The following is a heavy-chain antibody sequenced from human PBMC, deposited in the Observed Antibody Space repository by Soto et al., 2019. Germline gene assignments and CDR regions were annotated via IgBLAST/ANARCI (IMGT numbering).Heavy chain of an antibody. CDR1: GYSFTSSW. J-gene: IGHJ3*02. V-gene: IGHV5-51*01. D-gene: IGHD3-10*01. CDR3: ARSDVRRGVLWFGEPLREAFYI. CDR2: IYPGHPHT. Sequence: ESLKIFCTGSGYSFTSSWIRCVRQMRGKGLESMRIIYPGHPHTRYSPSFQAHVTSSADKSISTAYLQWSSRKDPDTAMNYCARSDVRRGVLWFGEPLREAFYIWGQGTTGTVSS.